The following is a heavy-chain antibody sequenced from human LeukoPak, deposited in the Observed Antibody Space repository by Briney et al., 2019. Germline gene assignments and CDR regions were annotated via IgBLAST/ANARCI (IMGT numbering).Heavy chain of an antibody. CDR2: MSYDGSHI. D-gene: IGHD6-19*01. CDR3: ARDNTVGAGTNY. V-gene: IGHV3-30-3*01. Sequence: GGSLRLSCAASGFTFSNYAMHWVRQAPGKGLEWVAVMSYDGSHIYYADSVKGRFTISRDNCKNTLYLQVNSLRAEDTAVYYCARDNTVGAGTNYWGQGTLVTVSS. J-gene: IGHJ4*02. CDR1: GFTFSNYA.